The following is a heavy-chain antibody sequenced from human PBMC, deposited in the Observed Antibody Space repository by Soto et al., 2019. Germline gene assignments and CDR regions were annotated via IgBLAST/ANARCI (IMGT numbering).Heavy chain of an antibody. CDR2: ISAYNGNT. CDR3: ARVGSRGTDYGDYVGYYFDY. V-gene: IGHV1-18*01. D-gene: IGHD4-17*01. Sequence: QVQLVQSGAEVKKPGASVKVSCKASGYTFTSYGISWVRQAPGQGLEWMGWISAYNGNTNYAQKLQGRVTMTTDTATSTAYMELRSLRSDDTAVYYCARVGSRGTDYGDYVGYYFDYWGQGTLVTVSS. J-gene: IGHJ4*02. CDR1: GYTFTSYG.